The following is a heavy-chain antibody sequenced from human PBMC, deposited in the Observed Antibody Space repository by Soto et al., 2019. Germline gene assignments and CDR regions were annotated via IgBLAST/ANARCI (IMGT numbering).Heavy chain of an antibody. J-gene: IGHJ4*02. D-gene: IGHD3-9*01. CDR1: GYTFTHFY. Sequence: QVQLVQSGADVKKPGDSVKVSCSASGYTFTHFYSTWVRQAPGQGLEWMGAISPHNFNTNFAQKFQGRVTLTTDTSTSTAYMELRSLSSDDTAVYYCARDEGGYDILTGYYKAHHFDYWGQGVLVTVSS. CDR3: ARDEGGYDILTGYYKAHHFDY. CDR2: ISPHNFNT. V-gene: IGHV1-18*01.